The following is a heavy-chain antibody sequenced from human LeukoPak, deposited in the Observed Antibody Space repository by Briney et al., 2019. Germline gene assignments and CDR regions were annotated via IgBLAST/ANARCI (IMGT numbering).Heavy chain of an antibody. V-gene: IGHV4-59*01. Sequence: SETLSLTCAVSGGSISGCYGCGMRQPPGKGLGWSGYIYYSGSTSYNPCLKSRVTISVATSNTQFSLKLSSVTAADTAVYYCARHTSRLAAASSCFDPWGPVTMVTASS. CDR2: IYYSGST. CDR1: GGSISGCY. CDR3: ARHTSRLAAASSCFDP. J-gene: IGHJ5*02. D-gene: IGHD6-25*01.